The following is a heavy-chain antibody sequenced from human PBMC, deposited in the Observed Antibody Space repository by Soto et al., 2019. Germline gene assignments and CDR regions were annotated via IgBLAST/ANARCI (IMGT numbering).Heavy chain of an antibody. D-gene: IGHD3-10*01. CDR1: GFTFGSYA. CDR3: ANDNGNYGSGSFSH. J-gene: IGHJ4*02. CDR2: ISGTGDSS. V-gene: IGHV3-23*01. Sequence: EVQLLESGGGLVQPGGSLRLSCAASGFTFGSYAMSWVRQAPGKGLEWVSLISGTGDSSEYANSVKGRFTISRDYSKTTVFLQMNSLRDEDTAVYCCANDNGNYGSGSFSHWGQGTLVTVSS.